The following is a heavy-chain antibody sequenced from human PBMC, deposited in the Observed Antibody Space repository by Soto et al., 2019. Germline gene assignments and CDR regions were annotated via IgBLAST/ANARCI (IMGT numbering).Heavy chain of an antibody. J-gene: IGHJ4*02. CDR3: ARVLCSGGSCSDSPFDY. V-gene: IGHV4-31*03. D-gene: IGHD2-15*01. Sequence: SETLSLTYTVSGGSISSGGYYWSWIRQHPGKGLEWIGYIYYSGSTYYDPSLKSRVTISVDTSKNQFSLKLSSVTAADTAVYYCARVLCSGGSCSDSPFDYWGQGTLVTAPQ. CDR1: GGSISSGGYY. CDR2: IYYSGST.